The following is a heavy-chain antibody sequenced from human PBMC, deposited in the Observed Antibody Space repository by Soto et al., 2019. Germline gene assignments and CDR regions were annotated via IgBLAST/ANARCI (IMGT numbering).Heavy chain of an antibody. Sequence: PGGSLRLSCAASGFTFSSYGMHWVRQATGKGLERVAVICYDGSNKYYAASVKGRFTISRDNSKNTRYLQMNSLRAEDTAVYYWAREAMDTAMADNWFDPWGQGTLFTVSS. V-gene: IGHV3-33*01. D-gene: IGHD5-18*01. CDR2: ICYDGSNK. CDR1: GFTFSSYG. J-gene: IGHJ5*02. CDR3: AREAMDTAMADNWFDP.